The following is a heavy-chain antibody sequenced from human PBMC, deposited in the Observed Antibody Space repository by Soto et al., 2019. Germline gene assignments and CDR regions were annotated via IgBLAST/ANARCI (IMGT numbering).Heavy chain of an antibody. V-gene: IGHV1-8*01. CDR2: MNPNSGNT. J-gene: IGHJ3*02. Sequence: ASVKVSCKASGYTFTSYDINWVRQATGQGLEWMGWMNPNSGNTGYAQKFQGRVTMTRNTSISTAYMELSSLRSEDTAVYYCARGLLLWCGELLNGGDDAFDIWGQGTMVTVSS. D-gene: IGHD3-10*01. CDR1: GYTFTSYD. CDR3: ARGLLLWCGELLNGGDDAFDI.